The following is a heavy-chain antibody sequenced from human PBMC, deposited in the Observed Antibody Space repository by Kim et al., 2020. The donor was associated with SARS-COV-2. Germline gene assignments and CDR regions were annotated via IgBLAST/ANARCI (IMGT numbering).Heavy chain of an antibody. J-gene: IGHJ1*01. D-gene: IGHD1-26*01. CDR3: FCIVHSVMAHY. Sequence: GGSLRLSCSASGFTFVSYCLRWFRQAPGKGLVWVCRISSGGSGTIPEYSVSVRCSFSIANAKNTNYPQLQSLSLETKATAYCFCIVHSVMAHYCGQGT. CDR1: GFTFVSYC. CDR2: ISSGGSGT. V-gene: IGHV3-74*01.